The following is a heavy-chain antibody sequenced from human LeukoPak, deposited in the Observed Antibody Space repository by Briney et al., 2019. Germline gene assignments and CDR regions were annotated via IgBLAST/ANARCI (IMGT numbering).Heavy chain of an antibody. CDR1: GGTFSTYA. CDR3: ARGEPSSGWYSGRSDH. Sequence: SVKVSCKPSGGTFSTYAINWVRQAPGQGLEWMGRIIPILGITNYALKFQGRVTITADKSTSTAYLDLGSLTSEDTAVYYCARGEPSSGWYSGRSDHWGQGTLVTVSS. V-gene: IGHV1-69*04. J-gene: IGHJ4*02. D-gene: IGHD6-19*01. CDR2: IIPILGIT.